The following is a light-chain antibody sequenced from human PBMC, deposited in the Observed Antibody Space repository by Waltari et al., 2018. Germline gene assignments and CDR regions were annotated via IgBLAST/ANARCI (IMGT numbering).Light chain of an antibody. CDR2: GAS. J-gene: IGKJ1*01. Sequence: ERVMTQSPATLSVSPGDRATLSCRARQSVSSNLAWYQQKPGQAPRLLIYGASTRATGIPARFSGSGSGTEFTLTISSLQSEDFAFYYCQQYNNWPRTFGQGTKVEIK. CDR3: QQYNNWPRT. V-gene: IGKV3-15*01. CDR1: QSVSSN.